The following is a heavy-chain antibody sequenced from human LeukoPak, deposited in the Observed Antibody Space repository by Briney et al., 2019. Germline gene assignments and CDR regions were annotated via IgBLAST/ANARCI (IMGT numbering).Heavy chain of an antibody. Sequence: GGSLRLSCAASGFTFSNYWMSWVRQAPGKGLEWVANIRQDGSEKYYVDSMRGRYTISRDNAKNSLYLQMSSLRAEDTAVYYCARSTAGLDYWGQGTLVTVSS. J-gene: IGHJ4*02. V-gene: IGHV3-7*01. D-gene: IGHD1-1*01. CDR3: ARSTAGLDY. CDR1: GFTFSNYW. CDR2: IRQDGSEK.